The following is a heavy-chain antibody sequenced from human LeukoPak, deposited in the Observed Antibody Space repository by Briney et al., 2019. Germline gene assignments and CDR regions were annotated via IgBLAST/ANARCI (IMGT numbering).Heavy chain of an antibody. Sequence: GGSLRLSCEASGFTFSGHAMHWVRQAPGKGLEWVAVMSYDGNEFYYADSVEGRFTTSRDNSKNTLYLQMNSLRAEDTAVYYCVKDVEILRRTYGMDVWGQGTTVTVSS. V-gene: IGHV3-30*04. J-gene: IGHJ6*02. CDR2: MSYDGNEF. CDR1: GFTFSGHA. D-gene: IGHD5-24*01. CDR3: VKDVEILRRTYGMDV.